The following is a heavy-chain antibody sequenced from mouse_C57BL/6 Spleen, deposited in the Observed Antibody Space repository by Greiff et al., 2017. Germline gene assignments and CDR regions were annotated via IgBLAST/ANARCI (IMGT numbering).Heavy chain of an antibody. Sequence: VKLQESGAELVMPGASVKLSCKASGYTFTSYWMHWVKQRPGQGLEWIGEIDPSDSYTNYNQKFKGKSTLTVDKSSSTAYMQLSSLTSEDSAVYYCAIYPAWFAYWGQGTLVTVSA. J-gene: IGHJ3*01. V-gene: IGHV1-69*01. CDR3: AIYPAWFAY. CDR2: IDPSDSYT. CDR1: GYTFTSYW.